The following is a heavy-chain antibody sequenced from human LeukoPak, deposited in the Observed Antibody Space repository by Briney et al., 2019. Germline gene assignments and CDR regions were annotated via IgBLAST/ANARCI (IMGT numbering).Heavy chain of an antibody. V-gene: IGHV1-46*01. D-gene: IGHD3-22*01. J-gene: IGHJ4*02. CDR1: GYTFTSYY. CDR2: INPSGGCT. Sequence: ASVKVSCKASGYTFTSYYMHWVRQAPGQGLEWMGIINPSGGCTSYAQKFQGRVTMTRDSSTSTVYMELSSLRSEDTAVYYCASGLGDPYSSGYYSSFDYWGQGTLVTVSS. CDR3: ASGLGDPYSSGYYSSFDY.